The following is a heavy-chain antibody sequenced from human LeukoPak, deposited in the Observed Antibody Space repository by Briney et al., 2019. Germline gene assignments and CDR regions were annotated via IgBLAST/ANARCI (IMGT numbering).Heavy chain of an antibody. V-gene: IGHV4-61*01. J-gene: IGHJ3*02. D-gene: IGHD3-16*01. CDR3: ARGVGGVREGFDI. CDR2: IFTGGSS. CDR1: GGSFSSESYH. Sequence: SETLSLTCTVSGGSFSSESYHWTWLPQPPGKGLEWIAYIFTGGSSYYNPSLKSRVTISVDTSKNQFSLKLNSVTAADTAQYHCARGVGGVREGFDIWGQGTMVTVSS.